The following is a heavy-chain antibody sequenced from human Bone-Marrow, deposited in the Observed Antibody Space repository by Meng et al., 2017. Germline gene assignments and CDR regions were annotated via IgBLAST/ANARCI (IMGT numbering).Heavy chain of an antibody. Sequence: QVQLPVSGPGLVRPSETLSLTCTVSGGSVSSGSYYWSWIRQPPGKGLEWIGEINHSGSTNYNPSLESRATISVDTSQNNLSLKLSSVTAADSAVYYCARGPTTMAHDFDYWGQGTLVTVSS. D-gene: IGHD4-11*01. V-gene: IGHV4-61*03. CDR1: GGSVSSGSYY. J-gene: IGHJ4*02. CDR3: ARGPTTMAHDFDY. CDR2: INHSGST.